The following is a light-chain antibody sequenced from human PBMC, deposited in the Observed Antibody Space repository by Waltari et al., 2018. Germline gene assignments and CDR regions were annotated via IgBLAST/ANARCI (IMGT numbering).Light chain of an antibody. V-gene: IGLV2-14*01. CDR2: GVT. Sequence: QSALTQPASVSGSPGQSITISCTASSSAIDFDDYVSWYQHLPGKAPKLMIYGVTNRPSGISNRFSGSKSDNTASLTIAGLQADDEADYYCSSFTGTIWVFGGGTKLTVL. J-gene: IGLJ3*02. CDR1: SSAIDFDDY. CDR3: SSFTGTIWV.